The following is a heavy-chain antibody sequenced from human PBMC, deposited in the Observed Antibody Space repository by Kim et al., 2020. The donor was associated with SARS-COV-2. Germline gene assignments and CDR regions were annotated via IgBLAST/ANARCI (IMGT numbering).Heavy chain of an antibody. CDR3: ARDMLKGYDFWSGYYTEGDAFDI. D-gene: IGHD3-3*01. V-gene: IGHV3-21*01. CDR2: ISSSSSYI. CDR1: GFTFSSYS. Sequence: GGSLRLSCAASGFTFSSYSMHWVRQAPGKGLEWVSSISSSSSYIYYADSVKGRFTISRDNAKNALYLQMNSLRAEDTAVYYCARDMLKGYDFWSGYYTEGDAFDIWGQGTIVTVSS. J-gene: IGHJ3*02.